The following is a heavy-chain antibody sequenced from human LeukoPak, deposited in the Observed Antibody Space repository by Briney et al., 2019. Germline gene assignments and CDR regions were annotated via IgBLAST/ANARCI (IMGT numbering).Heavy chain of an antibody. CDR3: ARGVAGSGSTPNY. J-gene: IGHJ4*02. CDR1: GGSISSYY. V-gene: IGHV4-59*01. Sequence: SETLSLTCTVSGGSISSYYWSWIRQPPGKGLGWIGYIYYSGSTNYNPPLKSRVTISEDTSKNQASLKLRSVTAADTAVYYCARGVAGSGSTPNYWGQGTLVTVSS. CDR2: IYYSGST. D-gene: IGHD1-26*01.